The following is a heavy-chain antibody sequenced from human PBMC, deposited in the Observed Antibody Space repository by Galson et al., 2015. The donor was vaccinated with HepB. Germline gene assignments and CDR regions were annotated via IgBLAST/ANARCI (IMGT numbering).Heavy chain of an antibody. CDR3: AKEEDGAYFDS. J-gene: IGHJ4*02. D-gene: IGHD2-15*01. V-gene: IGHV3-23*01. Sequence: SLRLSCAASGFSFSTYAMSWVRQAPGKGLEWVSGINGNGDSTYYAESLKGRFTISRDNSKNTLYLQMSSLRADDTAIYYCAKEEDGAYFDSWGQGTLVTVSS. CDR1: GFSFSTYA. CDR2: INGNGDST.